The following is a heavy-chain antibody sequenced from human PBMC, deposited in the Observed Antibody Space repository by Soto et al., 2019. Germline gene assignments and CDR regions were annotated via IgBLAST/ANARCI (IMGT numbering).Heavy chain of an antibody. J-gene: IGHJ4*02. V-gene: IGHV4-59*01. CDR2: IYYSGST. CDR3: ARDKDYYDSSSHFDY. Sequence: SETLSLTCTVSGGSISSYYWSWIRQPPGKGLEWIGYIYYSGSTNYNPSLKSRVTISVDTSKNQFSLKLSSVTAADTAVYYCARDKDYYDSSSHFDYWGQGTLVTVSS. D-gene: IGHD3-22*01. CDR1: GGSISSYY.